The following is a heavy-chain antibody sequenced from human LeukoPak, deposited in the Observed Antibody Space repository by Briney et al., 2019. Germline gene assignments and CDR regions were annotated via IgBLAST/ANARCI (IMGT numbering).Heavy chain of an antibody. CDR2: ISGSGGTT. Sequence: GGSLRLSCAASGFTFSNYAMRWVRQAPGKGLEWVSAISGSGGTTYYADSVKGRFTISRDNSKNTLYLQMNSLRAEDTAVYYCVKGLVAGPLGYFDYWGQGTLVTVSS. CDR1: GFTFSNYA. J-gene: IGHJ4*02. D-gene: IGHD6-19*01. CDR3: VKGLVAGPLGYFDY. V-gene: IGHV3-23*01.